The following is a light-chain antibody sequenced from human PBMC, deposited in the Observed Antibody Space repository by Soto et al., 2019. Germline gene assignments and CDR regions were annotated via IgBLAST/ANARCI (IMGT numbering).Light chain of an antibody. Sequence: EIVMTQSPATLSVSPGERATLSCRASQSVSSNLAWYQQKPGQAPRLLIYGASTRATGIPARFSGSGSGTEFTLTISSLQSEDFAVHYCQQYNNWPPLITFGQGTRLEIK. CDR3: QQYNNWPPLIT. V-gene: IGKV3-15*01. J-gene: IGKJ5*01. CDR2: GAS. CDR1: QSVSSN.